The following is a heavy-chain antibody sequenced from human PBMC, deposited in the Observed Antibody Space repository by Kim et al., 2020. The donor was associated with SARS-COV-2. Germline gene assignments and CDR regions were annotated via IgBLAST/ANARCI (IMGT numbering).Heavy chain of an antibody. V-gene: IGHV1-46*01. D-gene: IGHD1-26*01. J-gene: IGHJ4*02. Sequence: QKCQGRVTMTRDTSTSTVYMELSSLRSEDTAVFYCARGLDSGSYRSPFDYWGQGTLVTVSS. CDR3: ARGLDSGSYRSPFDY.